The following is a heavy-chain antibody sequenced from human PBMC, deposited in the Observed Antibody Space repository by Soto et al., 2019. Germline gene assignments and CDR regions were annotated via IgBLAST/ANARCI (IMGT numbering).Heavy chain of an antibody. Sequence: SETLSLTCTVSGGSISSGDYYWSWIRQPPGKGLEWIGYIYDSGSTNYNPSLKSRVTISADTSKNQFSLKLSSVTAADTAVYYCTRANYFDSWGQGSLVTVSS. V-gene: IGHV4-61*08. CDR1: GGSISSGDYY. D-gene: IGHD3-10*01. CDR3: TRANYFDS. CDR2: IYDSGST. J-gene: IGHJ4*02.